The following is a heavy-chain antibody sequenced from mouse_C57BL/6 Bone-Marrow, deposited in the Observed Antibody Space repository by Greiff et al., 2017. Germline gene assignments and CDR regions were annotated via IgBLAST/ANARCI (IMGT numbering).Heavy chain of an antibody. J-gene: IGHJ3*01. V-gene: IGHV1-69*01. CDR2: IDPSDSYT. D-gene: IGHD2-3*01. CDR3: AREGYDGYYCFAY. CDR1: GYTFTSYW. Sequence: QVQLQQPGAELVMPGASVKLSCKASGYTFTSYWMHWVKQRPGQGLEWIGEIDPSDSYTNYNQQFKGKSTLTVDKSSSTAYMQLSSLTSEGSAVYDCAREGYDGYYCFAYWGQGTLVTVSA.